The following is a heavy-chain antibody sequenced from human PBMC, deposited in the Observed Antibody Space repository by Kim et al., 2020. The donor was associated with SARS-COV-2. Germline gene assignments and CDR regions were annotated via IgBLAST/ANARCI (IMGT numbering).Heavy chain of an antibody. CDR2: INPSGGST. V-gene: IGHV1-46*01. CDR1: GYTFTSYY. Sequence: ASVKVSCKASGYTFTSYYMHWVRQAPGQGLEWMGIINPSGGSTRYAQKFQGRVTMTRDTSTSTVYMELSSLRSEDTAVYYCARANGYSYGYILARTDNAFDIWGQGTMVTVSS. CDR3: ARANGYSYGYILARTDNAFDI. J-gene: IGHJ3*02. D-gene: IGHD5-18*01.